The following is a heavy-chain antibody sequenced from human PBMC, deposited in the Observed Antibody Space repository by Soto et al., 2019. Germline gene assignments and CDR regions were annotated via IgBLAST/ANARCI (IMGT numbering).Heavy chain of an antibody. CDR3: ASSPYCSAGSCYYLVY. Sequence: GGSLRLSCAASGSTFSSHAMNWVRQAPGKGLEWVSSISSSGGSTFYADSVKGRFTISRDKSKNTLFLQMDSLRAEDTALYYCASSPYCSAGSCYYLVYWGQGTLVTVSS. V-gene: IGHV3-23*01. D-gene: IGHD2-15*01. CDR1: GSTFSSHA. J-gene: IGHJ4*02. CDR2: ISSSGGST.